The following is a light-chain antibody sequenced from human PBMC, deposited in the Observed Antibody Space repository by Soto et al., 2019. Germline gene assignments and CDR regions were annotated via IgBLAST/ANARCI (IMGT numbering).Light chain of an antibody. CDR1: SSDVGGYNF. Sequence: QAVVTQPASVSGSPGQSITISCTGTSSDVGGYNFVSWYQQHPGRAPKLMIYDVNNRPSGVSNRFTGSKSGSTASLTISGLQAEDEADYFCSSSTSSSTLVVFGGGTKVTVL. J-gene: IGLJ2*01. V-gene: IGLV2-14*01. CDR3: SSSTSSSTLVV. CDR2: DVN.